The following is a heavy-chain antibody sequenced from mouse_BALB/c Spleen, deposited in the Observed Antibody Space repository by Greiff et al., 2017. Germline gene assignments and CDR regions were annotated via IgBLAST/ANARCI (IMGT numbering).Heavy chain of an antibody. CDR1: GYTFTDYN. J-gene: IGHJ3*01. D-gene: IGHD4-1*01. CDR2: INPNNGGT. V-gene: IGHV1-18*01. Sequence: VQLKQSGPELVKPGASVKIPCKASGYTFTDYNMDWVKQSHGKSLEWIGDINPNNGGTIYNQKFKGKATLTVDKSSSTAYMELRSLTSEDTAVYYCARGKENWDWFAYWGQGTLVTVSA. CDR3: ARGKENWDWFAY.